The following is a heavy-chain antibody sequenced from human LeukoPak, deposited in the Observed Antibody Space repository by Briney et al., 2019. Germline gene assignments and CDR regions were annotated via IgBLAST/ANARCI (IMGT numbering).Heavy chain of an antibody. CDR1: GGTFSSYA. Sequence: SVKVSCKASGGTFSSYAISWVRQAPGQGLEWMGGIIPIFGTANYAQKFQGRVTITADGSTSTAYMELSSLRSEDTAVYYCARKDDILTGSPFDYWGQGTLVTVSS. CDR3: ARKDDILTGSPFDY. J-gene: IGHJ4*02. V-gene: IGHV1-69*13. D-gene: IGHD3-9*01. CDR2: IIPIFGTA.